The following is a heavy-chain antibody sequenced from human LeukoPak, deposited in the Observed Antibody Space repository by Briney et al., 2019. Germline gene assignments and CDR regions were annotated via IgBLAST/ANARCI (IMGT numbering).Heavy chain of an antibody. CDR3: AISRGGSSGYYYRCCLDY. J-gene: IGHJ4*02. CDR1: GGTFTSYA. Sequence: GASVKVSCKASGGTFTSYAISWVRQAPGQGLEWMGGIIPIFGTANYAQKFQGRVTITADESTSTAYMELSSLRSEDTAVYYCAISRGGSSGYYYRCCLDYWGQGTLVTVSS. D-gene: IGHD3-22*01. V-gene: IGHV1-69*13. CDR2: IIPIFGTA.